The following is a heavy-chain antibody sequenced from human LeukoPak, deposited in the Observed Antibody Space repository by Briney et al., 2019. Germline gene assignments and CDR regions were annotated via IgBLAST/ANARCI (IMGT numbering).Heavy chain of an antibody. Sequence: SETLSLTCTVSGGSISSGSYYWSWIRQPAGKGLEWIGRIYTSGSTNYNPSLKSRVTISVDTSKNQFSLKLSSVTAADTAVYYCARDPGRGDGYNDYWGQGTLVTVSS. CDR3: ARDPGRGDGYNDY. D-gene: IGHD5-24*01. V-gene: IGHV4-61*02. J-gene: IGHJ4*02. CDR1: GGSISSGSYY. CDR2: IYTSGST.